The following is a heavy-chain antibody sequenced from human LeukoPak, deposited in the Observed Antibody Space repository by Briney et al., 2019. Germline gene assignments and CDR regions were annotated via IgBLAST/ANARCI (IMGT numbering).Heavy chain of an antibody. CDR1: GFTFSSYS. CDR3: ARDKYYYDSHYYYYYGMGV. V-gene: IGHV3-21*01. D-gene: IGHD3-22*01. Sequence: GGSLRLSCAASGFTFSSYSMNWVRQAPGKGLEWVSSISSSSSYIYYADSVKGRFTISRDNAKNSLYLQMNSLRAEDTAVYYCARDKYYYDSHYYYYYGMGVWGQGTTVTVSS. J-gene: IGHJ6*02. CDR2: ISSSSSYI.